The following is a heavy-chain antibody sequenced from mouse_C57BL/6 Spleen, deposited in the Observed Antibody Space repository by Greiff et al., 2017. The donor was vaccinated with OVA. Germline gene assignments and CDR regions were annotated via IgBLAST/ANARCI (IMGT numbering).Heavy chain of an antibody. Sequence: EVKLQESGGGLVQPGGSLKLSCAASGFTFSDYYMYWVRQTPEKRLEWVAYISNGGGSTYYPDTVKGRFTISRDNAKNTLYLQMSRLKSEDTAMYYCARQDDSSWFAYWGQGTLVTVSA. V-gene: IGHV5-12*01. CDR1: GFTFSDYY. CDR2: ISNGGGST. D-gene: IGHD2-4*01. J-gene: IGHJ3*01. CDR3: ARQDDSSWFAY.